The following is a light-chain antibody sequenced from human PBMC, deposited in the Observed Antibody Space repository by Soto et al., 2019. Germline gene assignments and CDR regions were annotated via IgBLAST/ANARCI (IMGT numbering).Light chain of an antibody. CDR2: EVS. CDR1: SSDGGGYDY. CDR3: SSYSISTAYL. V-gene: IGLV2-14*01. J-gene: IGLJ1*01. Sequence: QSVLTQPASVSGSPGQSITISCTGTSSDGGGYDYVSWYQLHPGKAPKLMIFEVSNRPSGVSYRFSGSKSGNTASLTISGLRAEDEADYFCSSYSISTAYLVGTGTKV.